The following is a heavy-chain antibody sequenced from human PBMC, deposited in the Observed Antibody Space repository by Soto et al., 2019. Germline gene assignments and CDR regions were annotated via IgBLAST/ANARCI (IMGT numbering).Heavy chain of an antibody. CDR3: ARGAGDGSSSDYYYYYYGLDV. Sequence: GGSLRLSCAAAGFTLRTYSINGVRQGPGKGLEWVSSISSTSSYIYYADSTKGRFTISRDNAKNSLFLEMTSLRAEDTAVYYCARGAGDGSSSDYYYYYYGLDVWGQGTTVTVSS. CDR2: ISSTSSYI. J-gene: IGHJ6*02. D-gene: IGHD6-6*01. V-gene: IGHV3-21*01. CDR1: GFTLRTYS.